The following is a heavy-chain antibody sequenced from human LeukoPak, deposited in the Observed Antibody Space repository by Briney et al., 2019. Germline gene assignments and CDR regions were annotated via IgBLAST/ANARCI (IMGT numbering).Heavy chain of an antibody. CDR2: IYYSGST. D-gene: IGHD3-22*01. J-gene: IGHJ4*02. V-gene: IGHV4-39*07. CDR3: ARDYAGYYDTRGSFDY. Sequence: SETLSLTCTVSGGSISSSSYYWGWIRQPPGKGLEWIGSIYYSGSTYYNPSLKSRVTISVDTSKNQFSLKLSSVTAADTAVYYCARDYAGYYDTRGSFDYWGQGTLVTVSS. CDR1: GGSISSSSYY.